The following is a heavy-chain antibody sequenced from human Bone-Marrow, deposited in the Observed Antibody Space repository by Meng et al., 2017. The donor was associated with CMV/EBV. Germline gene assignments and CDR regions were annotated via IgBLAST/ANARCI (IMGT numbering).Heavy chain of an antibody. CDR1: GGSFSGYY. CDR3: ARETSSGYTNWFDP. D-gene: IGHD3-22*01. J-gene: IGHJ5*02. V-gene: IGHV4-34*01. Sequence: SQTLSLTCAVYGGSFSGYYWSWIRQPPGKGLEWIGEINHSGSTNYNPSLKSRVTISVDTSKNQFSLKLSSVTAADTAVYYCARETSSGYTNWFDPWGQGTRVTVAS. CDR2: INHSGST.